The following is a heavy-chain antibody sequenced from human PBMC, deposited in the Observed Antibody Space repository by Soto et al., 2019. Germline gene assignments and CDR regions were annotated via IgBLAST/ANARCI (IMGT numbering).Heavy chain of an antibody. V-gene: IGHV1-69*02. Sequence: QVQLVQSGAEVKKPGSSVKVSCKASGDTFNFYTINWVRQAPGLGLEWMGRFNPILSFSNSALKFQGRVTLTADKSTSTASMGLSSLRSEETAIYYCATSFGSGSRAFDYWGQGALVTVSS. CDR2: FNPILSFS. CDR1: GDTFNFYT. J-gene: IGHJ4*02. D-gene: IGHD3-10*01. CDR3: ATSFGSGSRAFDY.